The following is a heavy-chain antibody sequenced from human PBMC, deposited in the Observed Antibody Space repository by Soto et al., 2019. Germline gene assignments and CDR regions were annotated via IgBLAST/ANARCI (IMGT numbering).Heavy chain of an antibody. CDR3: ARGRSSVPDRRGIAYYGLDV. Sequence: QVQLQQWGAEVLKPSETLSLTCVVNGGSFSGYYWSWIRQSPGKGLEWIGEINDSGITDSNPSLESRVTISVVMSKNQFSLNLKSVTAADSAVYHCARGRSSVPDRRGIAYYGLDVWGQGTTVTVSS. J-gene: IGHJ6*02. CDR2: INDSGIT. D-gene: IGHD6-6*01. V-gene: IGHV4-34*01. CDR1: GGSFSGYY.